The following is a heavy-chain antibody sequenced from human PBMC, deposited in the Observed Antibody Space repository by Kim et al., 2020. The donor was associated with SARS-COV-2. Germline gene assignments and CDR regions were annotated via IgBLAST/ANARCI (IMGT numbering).Heavy chain of an antibody. Sequence: SETLSLTCTVSGGSISPYYWTWIRQPPGKGLEWLGNVHYRGSTNYNASLNSRVTISLDTSKNQFSLKMTSVTAADTAVYYCARMADYLDSSGYYFFDYWG. D-gene: IGHD3-22*01. V-gene: IGHV4-59*01. CDR2: VHYRGST. J-gene: IGHJ4*01. CDR1: GGSISPYY. CDR3: ARMADYLDSSGYYFFDY.